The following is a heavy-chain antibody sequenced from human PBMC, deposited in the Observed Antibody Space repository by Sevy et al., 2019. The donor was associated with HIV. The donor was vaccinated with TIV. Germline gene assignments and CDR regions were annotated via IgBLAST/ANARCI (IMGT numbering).Heavy chain of an antibody. V-gene: IGHV3-33*01. CDR2: VFMDGTKE. J-gene: IGHJ3*01. CDR3: VRDHNDSSEYYLIGAYDV. D-gene: IGHD3-22*01. Sequence: GGSLRLSCAASGFIFNSYAIHWVRQAPGKGLEWVAVVFMDGTKEFYAESVKGRFTISRDNSKKKVFLQMNSLRDEDTAVYYCVRDHNDSSEYYLIGAYDVWGQGTPVTVSS. CDR1: GFIFNSYA.